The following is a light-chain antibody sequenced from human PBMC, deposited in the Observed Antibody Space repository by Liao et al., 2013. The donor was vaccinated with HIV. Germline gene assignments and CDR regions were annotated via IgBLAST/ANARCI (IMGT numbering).Light chain of an antibody. Sequence: SYELTQPPSVSVAPGQTARIPCEGNNIGSKSVHWYQQKPGQAPILVIYYDTDRPSGIPERFSGSNSGNTATLTISRVEAGDEADYYCQVWDTTSHHYFFGIGYQGHRP. CDR1: NIGSKS. CDR2: YDT. CDR3: QVWDTTSHHYF. V-gene: IGLV3-21*01. J-gene: IGLJ1*01.